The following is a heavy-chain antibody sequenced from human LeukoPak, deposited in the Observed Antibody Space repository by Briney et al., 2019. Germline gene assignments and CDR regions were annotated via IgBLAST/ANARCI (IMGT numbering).Heavy chain of an antibody. Sequence: GGSLRLSCAASGFTFDDYGMSWVRHAPGKGLEWVSGINWNGGSTGYADSVKGRFNISRDNAKNSLYLQMNSLRAEDTALYYCARDSRWLQKDYWGQGTLVTVSS. CDR2: INWNGGST. D-gene: IGHD5-24*01. CDR1: GFTFDDYG. CDR3: ARDSRWLQKDY. V-gene: IGHV3-20*04. J-gene: IGHJ4*02.